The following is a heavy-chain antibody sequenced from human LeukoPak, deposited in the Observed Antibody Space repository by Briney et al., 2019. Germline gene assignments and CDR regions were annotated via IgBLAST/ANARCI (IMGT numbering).Heavy chain of an antibody. CDR3: ARTTGYSSGWYVRGFDY. J-gene: IGHJ4*02. Sequence: SETLSLTCTVSGGSISSYYWSWIRQPPGKGLEWIGYIYYSGSTNYNPSLKSRVTISVDTSKNQFSLKLSSVTAADTAVYYCARTTGYSSGWYVRGFDYWGQGTLVTVSS. CDR2: IYYSGST. D-gene: IGHD6-19*01. V-gene: IGHV4-59*13. CDR1: GGSISSYY.